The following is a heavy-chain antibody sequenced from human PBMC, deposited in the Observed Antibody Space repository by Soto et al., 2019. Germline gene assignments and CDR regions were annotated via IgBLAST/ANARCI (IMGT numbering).Heavy chain of an antibody. V-gene: IGHV4-39*01. CDR3: ARHGSN. Sequence: SETLSLTCTVSGVSISNSSYYWGWIRRPPGKGLEWIGTIYYSGITYYNPSLKSRVTISVDTSKNQFSLKLASVTAADAAVYYCARHGSNWGQGTLVTVST. CDR2: IYYSGIT. CDR1: GVSISNSSYY. J-gene: IGHJ4*02.